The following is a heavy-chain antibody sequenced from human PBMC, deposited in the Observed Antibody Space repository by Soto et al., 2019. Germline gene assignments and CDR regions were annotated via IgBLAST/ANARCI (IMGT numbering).Heavy chain of an antibody. V-gene: IGHV3-30-3*01. CDR3: ARDQNSNPFDY. J-gene: IGHJ4*02. CDR1: GFTFSSYA. Sequence: GGSLRLSCAASGFTFSSYAMHWVRQAPGKGLEWVAVISYDGSNKYYADSVKGRFTISRDNSKNTLYLQMNSLRTEDTAVYYCARDQNSNPFDYWGQGTLVTVSS. D-gene: IGHD5-18*01. CDR2: ISYDGSNK.